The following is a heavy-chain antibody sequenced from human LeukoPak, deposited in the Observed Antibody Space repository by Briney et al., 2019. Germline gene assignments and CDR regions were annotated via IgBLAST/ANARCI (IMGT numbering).Heavy chain of an antibody. CDR2: VYFGGT. V-gene: IGHV4-59*01. CDR3: AGSDGYNYPLDY. Sequence: PSETLSLTCSVSGGSIDTFYRSWLRQSPGKRLEWIGYVYFGGTKYSPSLKSRLTISLDASKSQFSLDLSSVTAADTAVYFCAGSDGYNYPLDYWGPGTLVTVSS. J-gene: IGHJ4*02. CDR1: GGSIDTFY. D-gene: IGHD5-24*01.